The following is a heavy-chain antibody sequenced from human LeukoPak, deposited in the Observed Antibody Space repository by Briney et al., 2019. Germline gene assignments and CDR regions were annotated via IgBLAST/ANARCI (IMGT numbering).Heavy chain of an antibody. Sequence: SETLSLTCTISGGSISSYYWSWIRQPPGKGLEWLGYIYYSASTDYNPSLKSRVTISVDTSKNQLSLKLRSVTAADTAVYYCARENMVRGVTAWFDPWGQGTLVTVSS. CDR1: GGSISSYY. CDR3: ARENMVRGVTAWFDP. CDR2: IYYSAST. J-gene: IGHJ5*02. D-gene: IGHD3-10*01. V-gene: IGHV4-59*01.